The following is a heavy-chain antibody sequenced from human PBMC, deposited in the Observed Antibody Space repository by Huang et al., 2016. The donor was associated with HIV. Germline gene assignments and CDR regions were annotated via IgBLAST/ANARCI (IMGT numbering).Heavy chain of an antibody. V-gene: IGHV4-34*01. CDR3: ARGQGGYYYYYMDV. CDR2: INHSEGT. J-gene: IGHJ6*03. Sequence: QVQLQQWGAGLLRPSETLSLTCAVYGGSFSGYYGTWVRQPPGKGLEWIGEINHSEGTNSNPSLKSRVTISVDTSRNQFSLTLTSVTAADTAVYYCARGQGGYYYYYMDVWGKGTTVTVSS. CDR1: GGSFSGYY.